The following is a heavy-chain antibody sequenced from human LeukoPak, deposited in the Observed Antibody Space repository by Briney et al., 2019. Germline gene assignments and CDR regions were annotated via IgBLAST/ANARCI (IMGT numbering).Heavy chain of an antibody. CDR1: GFTFDDYG. D-gene: IGHD2-8*01. J-gene: IGHJ3*02. CDR2: INWNGGST. CDR3: ARVISGVDAFDI. Sequence: GGSLRLSCAASGFTFDDYGMSWVRQAPGKGLEWVSGINWNGGSTGYADSVKGRFTISRDNAKNSLYLQMNSLRAEDTALYHCARVISGVDAFDIWGQGTMVTVSS. V-gene: IGHV3-20*01.